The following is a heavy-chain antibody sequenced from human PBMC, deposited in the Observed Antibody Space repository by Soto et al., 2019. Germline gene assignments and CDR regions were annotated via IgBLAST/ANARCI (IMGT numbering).Heavy chain of an antibody. D-gene: IGHD6-19*01. V-gene: IGHV1-8*01. CDR2: TNPNSGNT. Sequence: QVQLVQSGAEVKKPGASVKVSCTFTSYDINWVRQATGQGLEWMAWTNPNSGNTRYAQKFQGRVTMTRNTSNFTAYMELSSLRSEDTAVYYCARGPGSSDWRFSYYYMDVWGQGTTVTVSS. J-gene: IGHJ6*02. CDR3: ARGPGSSDWRFSYYYMDV. CDR1: FTSYD.